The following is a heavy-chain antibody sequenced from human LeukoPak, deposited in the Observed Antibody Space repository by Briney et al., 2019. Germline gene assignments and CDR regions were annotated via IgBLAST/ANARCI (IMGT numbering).Heavy chain of an antibody. J-gene: IGHJ5*02. D-gene: IGHD3-9*01. CDR1: GYTFTSYD. Sequence: ASVKVSCKASGYTFTSYDINWVRQATGQGLEWMGWMNPNSGNTGYAQKFQGRVTMTRDTSTSTVYMELSSLRSEGTAVYYCASTRYFDFDSFDPWGQGTLVTVSS. V-gene: IGHV1-8*01. CDR3: ASTRYFDFDSFDP. CDR2: MNPNSGNT.